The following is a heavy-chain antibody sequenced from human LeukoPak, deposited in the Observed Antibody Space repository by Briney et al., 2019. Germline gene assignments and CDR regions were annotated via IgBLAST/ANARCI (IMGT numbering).Heavy chain of an antibody. CDR3: ARDISVDTAMVTGWFDP. CDR1: GYTFTSYY. D-gene: IGHD5-18*01. Sequence: ASVKVSCKASGYTFTSYYMHWVRQAPGQGLEWMGIINPSGGSTSYAQKFQGRVTMTRDTSTSTVYMELSSLRSEDTAVYYCARDISVDTAMVTGWFDPWGQGTLVTVSS. CDR2: INPSGGST. V-gene: IGHV1-46*01. J-gene: IGHJ5*02.